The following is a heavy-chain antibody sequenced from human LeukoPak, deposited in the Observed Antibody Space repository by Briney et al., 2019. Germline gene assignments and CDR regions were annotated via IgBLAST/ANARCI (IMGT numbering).Heavy chain of an antibody. CDR2: IYDSGST. CDR3: ARQSISGSSLSYFDY. CDR1: GGSISSYY. D-gene: IGHD3-22*01. V-gene: IGHV4-59*01. J-gene: IGHJ4*02. Sequence: PSETLSLTCTVSGGSISSYYWSWIRQPPGRGLEWIGNIYDSGSTNYNPPLKSRVTISVDTSKNQCSLKLRSVTAADTAVYYCARQSISGSSLSYFDYWGQGTLVNVSS.